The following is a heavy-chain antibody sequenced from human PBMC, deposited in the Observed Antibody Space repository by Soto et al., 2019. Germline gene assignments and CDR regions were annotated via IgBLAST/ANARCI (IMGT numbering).Heavy chain of an antibody. D-gene: IGHD3-16*01. CDR3: PRARGDFGGRCYYYYGMDV. V-gene: IGHV3-74*01. CDR1: GFTLSSYW. J-gene: IGHJ6*02. Sequence: GGSLRLSCAASGFTLSSYWMHWVRQAPGKGLVWVSRINRDGRSTSYADSVKGRFTISRDNANNTPYLQMNSLRAEDTAVYYCPRARGDFGGRCYYYYGMDVWGQGTTVTVSS. CDR2: INRDGRST.